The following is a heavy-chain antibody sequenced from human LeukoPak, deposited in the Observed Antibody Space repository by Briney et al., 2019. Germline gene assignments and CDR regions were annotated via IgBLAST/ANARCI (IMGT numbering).Heavy chain of an antibody. CDR3: AGLITAAWYFDL. CDR1: GGSISSGAYS. J-gene: IGHJ2*01. V-gene: IGHV4-30-2*01. CDR2: IYHSGST. Sequence: SQTLSPTCAVSGGSISSGAYSWSWIRQPPGKGLEWIGYIYHSGSTYYNPSLNSRVTLSLDRSKNQFSLKVNSVTAADTAVYYCAGLITAAWYFDLWGRGTLVTVSS. D-gene: IGHD3-10*01.